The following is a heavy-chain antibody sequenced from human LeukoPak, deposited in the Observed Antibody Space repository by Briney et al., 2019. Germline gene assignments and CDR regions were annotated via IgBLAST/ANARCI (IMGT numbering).Heavy chain of an antibody. D-gene: IGHD1-26*01. CDR2: IRQDGSEK. Sequence: GGSLRLSCAASGFTFSSYWMTWVRQAPGKGLEWVASIRQDGSEKYYVDSVKGRFTISRDNAKKSLYLQINSPRTEDTAVYYCATKSGNYYNYWGRGSLVTVSS. CDR3: ATKSGNYYNY. V-gene: IGHV3-7*03. J-gene: IGHJ4*02. CDR1: GFTFSSYW.